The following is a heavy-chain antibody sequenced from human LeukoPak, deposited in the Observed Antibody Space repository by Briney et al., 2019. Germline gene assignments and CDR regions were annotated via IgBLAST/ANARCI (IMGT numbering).Heavy chain of an antibody. CDR3: ARDAQYYYDDSGYYYLDY. J-gene: IGHJ4*02. V-gene: IGHV4-39*07. CDR1: GGSISSSSYY. CDR2: IYYSGST. Sequence: SETLSLTCTVSGGSISSSSYYWGWIRQPPGKGLEWIGSIYYSGSTYYNPSLKSRVTISVDTSKNQFSLNLSSVTAADTAIYYCARDAQYYYDDSGYYYLDYWGQGTLVTVSS. D-gene: IGHD3-22*01.